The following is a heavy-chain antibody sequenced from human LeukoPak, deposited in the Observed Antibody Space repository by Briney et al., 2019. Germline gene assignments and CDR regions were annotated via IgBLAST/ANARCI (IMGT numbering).Heavy chain of an antibody. CDR2: IWYDGSNK. CDR1: GFTVSSNY. D-gene: IGHD6-19*01. CDR3: ARVSSGSSGWTYRY. Sequence: GGSLRLSCAASGFTVSSNYMSWVRQAPGKGLEWVAVIWYDGSNKYYADSVKGRVTISRDNSKNTLYLQMNSLRAEDTAVYYCARVSSGSSGWTYRYWGQGTWSPSPQ. V-gene: IGHV3-33*08. J-gene: IGHJ4*02.